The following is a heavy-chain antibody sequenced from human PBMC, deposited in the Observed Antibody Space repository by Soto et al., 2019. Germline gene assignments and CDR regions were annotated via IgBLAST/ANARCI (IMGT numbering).Heavy chain of an antibody. CDR3: ARDRGGVDYGDYPPKFDY. CDR1: GGTFSSYA. V-gene: IGHV1-69*01. D-gene: IGHD4-17*01. CDR2: IIPIFGTA. J-gene: IGHJ4*02. Sequence: QVQLVQSGAEVKKPGSSVKVSCKASGGTFSSYAISWVRQAPGQGLEWMGGIIPIFGTANYAQKFQGRVTITADESTSTAYMERSSLGSEDTAVYYGARDRGGVDYGDYPPKFDYWGQGTLVTVSS.